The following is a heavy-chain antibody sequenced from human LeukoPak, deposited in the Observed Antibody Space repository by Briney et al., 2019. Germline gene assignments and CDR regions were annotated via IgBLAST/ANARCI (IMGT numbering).Heavy chain of an antibody. Sequence: PSETLSLTCAVYGGSFSGYYWSWIRQPPGKGLEWIGEINHSGSTNYNPSLKSRVTISVDTSKNQFSLKLSSVTAADTAVYYCARDPLVVTGDYYYYYGMDVWGQGTTVTVSS. J-gene: IGHJ6*02. CDR1: GGSFSGYY. CDR2: INHSGST. V-gene: IGHV4-34*01. D-gene: IGHD3-22*01. CDR3: ARDPLVVTGDYYYYYGMDV.